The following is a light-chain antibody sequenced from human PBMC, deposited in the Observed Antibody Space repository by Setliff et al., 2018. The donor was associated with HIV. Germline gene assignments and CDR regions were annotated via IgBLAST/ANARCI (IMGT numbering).Light chain of an antibody. CDR3: LIYEGGSFV. CDR1: AGPVTSAHY. V-gene: IGLV7-43*01. Sequence: QAVVTQEPSLTVSPGGTVTLTCTSSAGPVTSAHYPSWFQQKPGQAPRPLIYSTRNKHSWTPARFSGSLLGGKPALTLSGVQPEDEAEYYCLIYEGGSFVFGLGTKVT. CDR2: STR. J-gene: IGLJ1*01.